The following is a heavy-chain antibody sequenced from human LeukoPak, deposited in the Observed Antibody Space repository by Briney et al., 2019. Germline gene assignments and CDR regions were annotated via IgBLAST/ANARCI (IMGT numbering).Heavy chain of an antibody. CDR3: AREKGRGSGANWFDP. CDR1: GGTFSSYA. J-gene: IGHJ5*02. CDR2: VIPIFGTA. Sequence: ASVKVSCKASGGTFSSYAISWVRQAPGQGLEWMGGVIPIFGTANYAQKFQGRVTITTDESTSTAYMELSSLRSEDTAVYYCAREKGRGSGANWFDPWGQGTLVTVSS. V-gene: IGHV1-69*05. D-gene: IGHD3-10*01.